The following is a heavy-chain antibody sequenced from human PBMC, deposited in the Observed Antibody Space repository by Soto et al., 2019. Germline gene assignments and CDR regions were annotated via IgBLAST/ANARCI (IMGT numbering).Heavy chain of an antibody. CDR2: ISYDGSQK. CDR3: ARDRGSAGWDP. J-gene: IGHJ5*02. V-gene: IGHV3-30-3*01. Sequence: QVQLVESGGGVVQPGRSLSLSCAASGFTFSTYPIHWVRQAPGKGLEWLEMISYDGSQKYYADSVKGRFTISRDNSKNMVYLEMNSLRDEDTAIYYCARDRGSAGWDPWGQGTLVTVAS. D-gene: IGHD6-19*01. CDR1: GFTFSTYP.